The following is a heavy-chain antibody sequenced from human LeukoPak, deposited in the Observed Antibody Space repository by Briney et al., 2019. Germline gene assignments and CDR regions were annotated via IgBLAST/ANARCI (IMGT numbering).Heavy chain of an antibody. Sequence: PGGSLRLSCAASGFTFSSYSMNWVRQAPGKGLEWVSYTSSSSNTIYYADSVKGRFTISRDNAKNSLYLQMNSLRDEDTAVYYCARDILTKQAYSGYDNWGQGTLVTVSS. D-gene: IGHD5-12*01. V-gene: IGHV3-48*02. CDR1: GFTFSSYS. CDR2: TSSSSNTI. CDR3: ARDILTKQAYSGYDN. J-gene: IGHJ4*02.